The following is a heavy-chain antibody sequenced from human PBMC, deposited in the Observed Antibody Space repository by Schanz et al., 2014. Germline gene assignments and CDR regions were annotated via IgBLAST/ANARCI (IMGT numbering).Heavy chain of an antibody. CDR3: TKDKSQIAVAGLFDL. D-gene: IGHD6-19*01. CDR2: ISDSGTYT. J-gene: IGHJ4*02. Sequence: VQLLESGGGLVKPGGSLRLSCAASGFVFGDYYMTWIRQAPGKGLEWLSYISDSGTYTNYADSVKGRFTISRDNAKNSLYLQMNSLRAEDTALYYCTKDKSQIAVAGLFDLWGQGTLVTVSS. CDR1: GFVFGDYY. V-gene: IGHV3-11*05.